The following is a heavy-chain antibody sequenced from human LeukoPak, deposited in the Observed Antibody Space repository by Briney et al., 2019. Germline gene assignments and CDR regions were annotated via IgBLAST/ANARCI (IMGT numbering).Heavy chain of an antibody. V-gene: IGHV4-34*01. Sequence: SSETLSLTCAVYGGSFSGYYWSWIRQPPGKGLEWIGEINHSGSTNYNPSLKSRVTISVDTSKNQFSLKLSSVTAADTAVYYCARGLRRYSSGWYTFYFDYWGQGTLVTVPS. CDR2: INHSGST. J-gene: IGHJ4*02. D-gene: IGHD6-19*01. CDR1: GGSFSGYY. CDR3: ARGLRRYSSGWYTFYFDY.